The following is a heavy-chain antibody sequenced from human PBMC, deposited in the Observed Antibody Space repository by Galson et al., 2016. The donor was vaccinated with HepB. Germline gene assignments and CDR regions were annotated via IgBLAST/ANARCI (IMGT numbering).Heavy chain of an antibody. CDR3: ARDLGLYEGTMGRMYYFDY. J-gene: IGHJ4*02. D-gene: IGHD4/OR15-4a*01. CDR2: ISSSRGNT. CDR1: GFTFSSYD. V-gene: IGHV3-23*01. Sequence: SLRLSCADSGFTFSSYDMSWVRQAPGKGLEWVSSISSSRGNTYYADSVKGRFTISRDNSKNTLYLQMNSLRAEDTAVYYCARDLGLYEGTMGRMYYFDYWGQGTLFTVSS.